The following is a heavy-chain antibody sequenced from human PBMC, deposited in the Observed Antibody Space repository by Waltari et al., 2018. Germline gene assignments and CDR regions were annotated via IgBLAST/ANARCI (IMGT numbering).Heavy chain of an antibody. CDR1: GGSFSGYY. CDR2: INHSVST. D-gene: IGHD3-9*01. V-gene: IGHV4-34*01. CDR3: ARGRSDYDILTGYYGY. J-gene: IGHJ4*02. Sequence: QVQLQQWGAGLLKPSETLSLTCAVYGGSFSGYYWSWIRQPPGKGREWIGEINHSVSTNYNPSLKSRVTISVDTSKNQFSLKLSSVTAADTAVYYCARGRSDYDILTGYYGYWGQGTLVTVSS.